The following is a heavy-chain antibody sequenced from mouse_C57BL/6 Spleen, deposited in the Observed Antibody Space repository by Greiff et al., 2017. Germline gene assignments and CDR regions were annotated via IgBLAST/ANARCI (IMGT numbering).Heavy chain of an antibody. CDR2: INPSNGGT. D-gene: IGHD2-10*02. CDR3: ARSGYGNLYYFDY. J-gene: IGHJ2*01. V-gene: IGHV1-53*01. CDR1: GYTFTSYW. Sequence: QVQLQQLGTELVKPGASVKLSCKASGYTFTSYWMHWVKQRPGQGLEWIGNINPSNGGTNYNEKFKSKATLTVDKSSSTAYMQLSSLTSEDSAVYYCARSGYGNLYYFDYWGQGTTLTVSS.